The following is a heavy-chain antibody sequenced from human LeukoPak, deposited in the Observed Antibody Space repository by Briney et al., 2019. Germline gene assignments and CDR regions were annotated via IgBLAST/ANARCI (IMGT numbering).Heavy chain of an antibody. CDR1: GGTFSSYA. J-gene: IGHJ4*02. V-gene: IGHV1-69*05. D-gene: IGHD1-26*01. CDR3: ARDNTVVGATGYFDY. CDR2: TIPIFGTA. Sequence: SVKVSCKASGGTFSSYAISWVRQAPGQGLEWMGGTIPIFGTANYAQKFQGRVTITTDESTSTAYMELSSLRSEDTAVYYCARDNTVVGATGYFDYWGQGTLVTVSS.